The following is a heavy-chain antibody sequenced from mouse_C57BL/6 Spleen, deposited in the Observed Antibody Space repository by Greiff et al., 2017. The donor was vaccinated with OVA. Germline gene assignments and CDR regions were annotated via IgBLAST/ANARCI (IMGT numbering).Heavy chain of an antibody. CDR3: ARTGRSSGLYYAMDY. CDR2: IWSGGST. CDR1: GFSLTSYG. J-gene: IGHJ4*01. D-gene: IGHD3-2*02. Sequence: QVQLQQSGPGLVQPSQSLSITCTVSGFSLTSYGVHWVRQSPGKGLEWLGVIWSGGSTDYNAAFISRLSISKDNSKSQVFFKMNSLQAADTAIYYCARTGRSSGLYYAMDYWGQGTSVTVSS. V-gene: IGHV2-2*01.